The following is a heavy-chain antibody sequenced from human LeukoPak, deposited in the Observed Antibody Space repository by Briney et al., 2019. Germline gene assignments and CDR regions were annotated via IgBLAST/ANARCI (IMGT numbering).Heavy chain of an antibody. Sequence: GASVKVSCKASGYIFTDYYMHWVRQAPGQELGWMGRINPNSGGTNYAQKLQGRVTMTTDTSTSTAYMELRSLRSDDTAVYYCARDRERYGVKDWFDPWGQGTLVTVSS. CDR2: INPNSGGT. J-gene: IGHJ5*02. V-gene: IGHV1/OR15-1*04. CDR3: ARDRERYGVKDWFDP. D-gene: IGHD1-1*01. CDR1: GYIFTDYY.